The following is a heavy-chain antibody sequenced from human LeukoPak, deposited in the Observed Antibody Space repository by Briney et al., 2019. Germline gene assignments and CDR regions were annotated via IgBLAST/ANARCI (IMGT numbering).Heavy chain of an antibody. D-gene: IGHD3-10*01. CDR1: GYTFTSYY. CDR3: ARDASAYGSGEFFDY. Sequence: ASVKVSCKASGYTFTSYYMHWVRQAPGQGLEWMGIINPSGGSTSYAQNFQGRVTMTRDTSTSTVYMELSSLRSEDTAVYYCARDASAYGSGEFFDYWGQGTLVTVSS. V-gene: IGHV1-46*01. J-gene: IGHJ4*02. CDR2: INPSGGST.